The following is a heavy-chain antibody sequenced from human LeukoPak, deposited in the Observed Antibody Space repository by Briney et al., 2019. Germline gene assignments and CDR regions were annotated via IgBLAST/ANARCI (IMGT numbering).Heavy chain of an antibody. Sequence: SETLSLTCAVYGGSFSGYYWSWIRQPPGKGLEWIGEINHSGSTNYNPSLKSRVTISVDTSKNQFSLKLSSVTAADTAVYYCARGRSRYSSSSVFDYWGQGTLVTVSS. CDR2: INHSGST. CDR1: GGSFSGYY. CDR3: ARGRSRYSSSSVFDY. D-gene: IGHD6-6*01. V-gene: IGHV4-34*01. J-gene: IGHJ4*02.